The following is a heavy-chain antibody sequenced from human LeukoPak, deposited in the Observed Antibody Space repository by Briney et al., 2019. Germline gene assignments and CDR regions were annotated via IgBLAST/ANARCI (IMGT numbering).Heavy chain of an antibody. J-gene: IGHJ6*02. CDR3: ARHVSTVTTVNYYYYGMDV. CDR2: IYPGDSDT. V-gene: IGHV5-51*01. Sequence: GESLKISCKGSGYSFTSYWIGWVRQMPGKGLEWMGIIYPGDSDTRYSPSFQGQVTISADKSISTAYLQWSSPKASDTAMYYCARHVSTVTTVNYYYYGMDVWGQGTTVTVSS. D-gene: IGHD4-11*01. CDR1: GYSFTSYW.